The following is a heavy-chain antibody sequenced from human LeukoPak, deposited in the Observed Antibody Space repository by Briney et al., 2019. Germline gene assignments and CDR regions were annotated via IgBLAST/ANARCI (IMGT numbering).Heavy chain of an antibody. CDR3: ARNSSSSVVDY. CDR1: GYTFTGYY. Sequence: GASVRVSCKASGYTFTGYYMHWVRQAPGQGLEWMGWISAYNGNTKYPQKLQGRVTMTTDTSTSTAYMGLRSLRSDDTAVYYCARNSSSSVVDYWGQGTLVTVSS. CDR2: ISAYNGNT. J-gene: IGHJ4*02. D-gene: IGHD6-6*01. V-gene: IGHV1-18*04.